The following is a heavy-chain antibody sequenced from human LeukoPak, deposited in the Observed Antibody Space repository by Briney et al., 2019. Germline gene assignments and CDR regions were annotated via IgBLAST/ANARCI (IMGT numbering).Heavy chain of an antibody. J-gene: IGHJ5*02. CDR1: GGSISSGDYY. CDR3: ARVVPLGEFPLYNWFDP. D-gene: IGHD3-10*01. V-gene: IGHV4-30-4*08. Sequence: SSXXLSLTCTVSGGSISSGDYYWGWIRQPPGKGLEGIGYIYFSGSTYYNPSLMSRVTISVDTSKHQFSLKLSSVTAADTAVYYCARVVPLGEFPLYNWFDPWGQGTLVTVSS. CDR2: IYFSGST.